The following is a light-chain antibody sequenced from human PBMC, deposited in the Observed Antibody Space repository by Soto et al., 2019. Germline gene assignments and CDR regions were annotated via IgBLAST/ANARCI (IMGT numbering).Light chain of an antibody. Sequence: DIQMTQSPSSVSASVGDRVTIACRASQDISNWLAWYQQKPGKAPELLIYAAYSLQTGVPSRFSGSGSGTDFTLTIRSLQPEDLATYYCQQAISFPRTFGGGTKVDIK. CDR3: QQAISFPRT. CDR1: QDISNW. J-gene: IGKJ4*01. CDR2: AAY. V-gene: IGKV1-12*01.